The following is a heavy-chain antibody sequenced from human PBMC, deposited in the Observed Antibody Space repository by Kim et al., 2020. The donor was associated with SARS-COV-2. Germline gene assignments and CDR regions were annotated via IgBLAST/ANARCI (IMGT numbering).Heavy chain of an antibody. V-gene: IGHV3-64D*09. CDR1: GFTFSSYA. CDR3: VKVRGSGQLRYLDY. Sequence: GGSLRLSCSASGFTFSSYAMHWVRQAPGKGLEYVSAISSNGGSTYYTDSMKGRFTISRDNSKNTLYLQMSSLRAEDTAMYYCVKVRGSGQLRYLDYWGQGTLVTVSS. J-gene: IGHJ4*02. D-gene: IGHD3-10*01. CDR2: ISSNGGST.